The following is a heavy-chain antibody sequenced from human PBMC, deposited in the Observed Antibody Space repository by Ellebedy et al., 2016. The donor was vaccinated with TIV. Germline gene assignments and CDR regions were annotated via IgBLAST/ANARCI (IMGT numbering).Heavy chain of an antibody. CDR3: ARHEADVRWSLIGY. D-gene: IGHD4-23*01. Sequence: ASVKVFCXASGYPFTNNEINWVRQAPGQGLEWMGWISNYNADTLYAQKFQGRVTMTTDTSTATVYMELRSLTFDDTAVYYCARHEADVRWSLIGYWGQGTLITVSS. V-gene: IGHV1-18*01. CDR2: ISNYNADT. J-gene: IGHJ4*02. CDR1: GYPFTNNE.